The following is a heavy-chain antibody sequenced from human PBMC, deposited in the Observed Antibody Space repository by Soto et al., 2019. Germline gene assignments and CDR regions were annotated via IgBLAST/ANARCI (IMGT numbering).Heavy chain of an antibody. CDR3: ALRSMAVVPEY. J-gene: IGHJ4*02. CDR1: GDSISSYY. D-gene: IGHD3-22*01. V-gene: IGHV4-59*01. Sequence: QVQLQESGPGLVKPSETLSLTCAVSGDSISSYYCMWIRQPPGKGLESIGYLYYGRSANYNPSLKRRVSLSVDTSTNQCSLTLSSMTAADTAVYYCALRSMAVVPEYWGQGTLVTVSS. CDR2: LYYGRSA.